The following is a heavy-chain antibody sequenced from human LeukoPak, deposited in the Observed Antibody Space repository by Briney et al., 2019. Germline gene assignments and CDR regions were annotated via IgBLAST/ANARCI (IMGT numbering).Heavy chain of an antibody. CDR1: GFTFSSYA. D-gene: IGHD5-12*01. J-gene: IGHJ4*02. V-gene: IGHV3-23*01. CDR2: ISGSGGST. Sequence: SGGPLRLSCAASGFTFSSYAMSWVRQAPGNGLVWVSAISGSGGSTYYADSVKGRFTISRDNSKNTLYLQMNSMRAEDTAVYYCAKDMWDIVATISADYWGQGTLVTVSS. CDR3: AKDMWDIVATISADY.